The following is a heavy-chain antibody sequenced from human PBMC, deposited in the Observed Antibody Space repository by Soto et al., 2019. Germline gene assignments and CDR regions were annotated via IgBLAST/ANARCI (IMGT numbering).Heavy chain of an antibody. CDR1: GDSVSSGDYY. Sequence: LSLTCSVSGDSVSSGDYYWSWIRQPPGKGLEWVGRTRNKANSYTTEYAASVKGRFTISRDDSKNSLYLQMNSLKTEDTAVYYCARVGGNQWELYRYDYFDYWGQGALVTVSS. D-gene: IGHD1-26*01. CDR3: ARVGGNQWELYRYDYFDY. V-gene: IGHV3-72*01. J-gene: IGHJ4*02. CDR2: TRNKANSYTT.